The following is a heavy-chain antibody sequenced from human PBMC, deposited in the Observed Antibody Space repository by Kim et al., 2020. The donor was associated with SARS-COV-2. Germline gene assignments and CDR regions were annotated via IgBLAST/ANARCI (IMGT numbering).Heavy chain of an antibody. D-gene: IGHD6-19*01. CDR3: ARGSIAVARGWFDP. Sequence: SPSLMSRVTLAVDTSKNQFSLKLISVTAADTAVYYCARGSIAVARGWFDPWGQGTLVTVSS. J-gene: IGHJ5*02. V-gene: IGHV4-59*09.